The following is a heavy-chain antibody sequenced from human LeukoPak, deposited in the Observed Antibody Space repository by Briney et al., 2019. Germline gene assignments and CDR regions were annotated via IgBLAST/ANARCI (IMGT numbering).Heavy chain of an antibody. CDR3: ATYPPANDAAYYYYGMDV. CDR2: INHNGNVN. Sequence: GGSLRLSCAASGFTFSSYWMNWARQAPGKGLEWVASINHNGNVNYYVDSVKGRFTISRDNAKNSLYLQMSNLRAEDTAVYYCATYPPANDAAYYYYGMDVWGQGTTVTVSS. CDR1: GFTFSSYW. J-gene: IGHJ6*02. V-gene: IGHV3-7*03.